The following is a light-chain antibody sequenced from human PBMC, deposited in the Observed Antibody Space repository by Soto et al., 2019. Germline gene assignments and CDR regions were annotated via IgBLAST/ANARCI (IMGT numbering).Light chain of an antibody. J-gene: IGKJ1*01. CDR1: QSISTH. Sequence: DIQMTQSPSSLSASVGDRVSITCRASQSISTHLSWYQQKPGKAPKLLIYAASSLQSWVPSRFTGSGSGTDFTLTIRSLQPEDFATYYCKQSYTSWWTVGQGTKVDIK. CDR3: KQSYTSWWT. V-gene: IGKV1-39*01. CDR2: AAS.